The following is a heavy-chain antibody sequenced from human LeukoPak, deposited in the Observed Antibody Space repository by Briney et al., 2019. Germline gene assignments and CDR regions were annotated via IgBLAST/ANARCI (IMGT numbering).Heavy chain of an antibody. CDR3: AREYGQSNYYFDS. CDR1: GFTVSSNY. J-gene: IGHJ4*02. V-gene: IGHV3-66*02. Sequence: PGGSLRLSCAASGFTVSSNYMSWVRQAPGKGLEWVSIIYGGGSTYYADSVKGRFTISRDNSRNTVYLQMNSLRADDTAVYYRAREYGQSNYYFDSWGQGTLVTVSS. CDR2: IYGGGST. D-gene: IGHD6-6*01.